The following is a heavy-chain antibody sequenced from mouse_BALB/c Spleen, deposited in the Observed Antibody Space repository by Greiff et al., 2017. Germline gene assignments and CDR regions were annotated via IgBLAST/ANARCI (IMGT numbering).Heavy chain of an antibody. CDR3: TRWMIPTGYWYFDV. CDR2: INPSNGGT. D-gene: IGHD2-4*01. J-gene: IGHJ1*01. Sequence: VQLQQSGAELVKPGASVKLSCKASGYTFTSYYMYWVKQRPGQGLEWIGEINPSNGGTNFNEKFKSKATLTVDKSSSTAYMQLSSLTSEDSAVYYCTRWMIPTGYWYFDVWGAGTTVTVSS. V-gene: IGHV1S81*02. CDR1: GYTFTSYY.